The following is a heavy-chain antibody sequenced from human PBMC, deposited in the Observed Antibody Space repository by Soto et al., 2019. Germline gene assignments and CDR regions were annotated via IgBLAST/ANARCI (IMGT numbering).Heavy chain of an antibody. J-gene: IGHJ6*02. CDR2: IIPIFGTA. D-gene: IGHD3-10*01. CDR3: AGDEGAGVNHYYYYGMDV. V-gene: IGHV1-69*06. CDR1: GGTFSSYA. Sequence: SVKVSCKASGGTFSSYAISWVRQAPGQGLEWMGGIIPIFGTANYAQKFQGRVTITADKSTGTAYMELSSLRSEDTAVYYCAGDEGAGVNHYYYYGMDVWGQGTTVTVSS.